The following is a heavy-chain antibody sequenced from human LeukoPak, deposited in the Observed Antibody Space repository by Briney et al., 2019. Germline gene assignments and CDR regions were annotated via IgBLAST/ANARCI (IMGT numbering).Heavy chain of an antibody. J-gene: IGHJ4*02. D-gene: IGHD3-22*01. CDR1: GGSISSYY. V-gene: IGHV4-59*01. Sequence: SETLSLTCTVSGGSISSYYWSWIRQPPGKGLEWIGYIYYSGSTNYDPSLKSRVTISVDTSKNQFSLKLSSVTAADTAVYYCARGTTYYYDSSGYYYVRYFDYWGQGTLVTVSS. CDR3: ARGTTYYYDSSGYYYVRYFDY. CDR2: IYYSGST.